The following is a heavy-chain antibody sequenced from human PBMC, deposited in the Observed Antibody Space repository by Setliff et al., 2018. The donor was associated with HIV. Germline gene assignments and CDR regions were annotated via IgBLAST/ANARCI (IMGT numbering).Heavy chain of an antibody. CDR3: ARGLSFYDPGGFDY. J-gene: IGHJ4*02. CDR2: LYYGGDT. D-gene: IGHD3-22*01. V-gene: IGHV4-38-2*02. CDR1: PYSISSGYY. Sequence: SETLSLTCSVSPYSISSGYYWGWLRQPPGKGLEWIGCLYYGGDTYYNPSLKSRVAMSIDTSKNEVSLRLKSVTAADTAIYYCARGLSFYDPGGFDYWGQGTLVTVSS.